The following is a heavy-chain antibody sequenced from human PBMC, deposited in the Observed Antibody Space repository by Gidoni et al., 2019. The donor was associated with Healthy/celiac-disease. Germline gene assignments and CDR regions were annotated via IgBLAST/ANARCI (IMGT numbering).Heavy chain of an antibody. V-gene: IGHV3-43*01. CDR3: AKDRAGYILAYGMDV. CDR1: GFTFDDYT. J-gene: IGHJ6*02. Sequence: EVQLVESGGVVVQPGGSLRLSCAASGFTFDDYTKHWVRQAPGKGLDGVSLISWDGGSTYYADSVKGRFTISRDNSKNSLYLQMNSLRTEDTALYYCAKDRAGYILAYGMDVWGQGTTVTVSS. D-gene: IGHD3-9*01. CDR2: ISWDGGST.